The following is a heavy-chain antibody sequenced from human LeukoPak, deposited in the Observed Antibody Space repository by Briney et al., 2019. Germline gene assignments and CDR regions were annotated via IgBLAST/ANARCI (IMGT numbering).Heavy chain of an antibody. Sequence: GGSLRLSCAASGFTVNYNYMSWVRQAPGKGLEWVSVIYSGGSTYYADSVKGRFTISRDDSKNTVYLRMNSLRVEDTAVYYCARVKVGITYWFDPWGQGTLVTVSS. V-gene: IGHV3-66*01. J-gene: IGHJ5*02. D-gene: IGHD1-26*01. CDR2: IYSGGST. CDR3: ARVKVGITYWFDP. CDR1: GFTVNYNY.